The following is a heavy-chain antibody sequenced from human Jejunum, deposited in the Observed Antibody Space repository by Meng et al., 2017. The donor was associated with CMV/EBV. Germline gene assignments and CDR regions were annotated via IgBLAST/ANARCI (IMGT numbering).Heavy chain of an antibody. CDR2: IRNDGSDK. J-gene: IGHJ4*02. D-gene: IGHD2/OR15-2a*01. CDR3: AKERDLVSTTYYFDC. V-gene: IGHV3-30*02. Sequence: QGQLGESGGGVVQPGDSLRLSCAASGFTFSSYGIHWVRQAPGKGLEWVAFIRNDGSDKYYADSVKGRFTMSRDNSRTTVSLQMNRLRPEDTAIYYCAKERDLVSTTYYFDCWGQGTLVTVSS. CDR1: GFTFSSYG.